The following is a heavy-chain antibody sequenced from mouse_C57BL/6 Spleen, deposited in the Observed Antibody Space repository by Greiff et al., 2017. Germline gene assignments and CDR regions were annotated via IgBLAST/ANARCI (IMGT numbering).Heavy chain of an antibody. CDR2: ISAGSSYT. J-gene: IGHJ2*01. CDR3: AGHYYGNAYYLDY. CDR1: GFTFSGYA. Sequence: DVHLVESGGGLVKPGGSLKLSCAASGFTFSGYAMSWVSQTPEKRLEWVANISAGSSYTYYPDNVKGRFTISRDNAKNNMYLQRSHLKYEDTARYYGAGHYYGNAYYLDYWGQGTTRTVSS. V-gene: IGHV5-4*01. D-gene: IGHD1-1*01.